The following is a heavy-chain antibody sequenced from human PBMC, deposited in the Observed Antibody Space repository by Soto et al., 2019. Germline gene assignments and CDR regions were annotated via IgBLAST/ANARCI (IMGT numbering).Heavy chain of an antibody. Sequence: GGSLRLSCAASGFTFSSHGTSWVRQAPGKGLEWVSAISGSGGNTYYADSVKGRFTMSRDNSQNTLYLQMNSLRTEDTAVYYCAKVRGAGGSKAYYYYGMDVWGQGTTVTVSS. J-gene: IGHJ6*02. V-gene: IGHV3-23*01. CDR2: ISGSGGNT. CDR3: AKVRGAGGSKAYYYYGMDV. CDR1: GFTFSSHG. D-gene: IGHD3-10*01.